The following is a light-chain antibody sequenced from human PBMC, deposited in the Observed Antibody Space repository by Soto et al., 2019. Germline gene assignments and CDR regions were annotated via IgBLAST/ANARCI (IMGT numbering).Light chain of an antibody. J-gene: IGLJ2*01. CDR2: EGS. CDR3: CSYAGSIVV. V-gene: IGLV2-23*01. CDR1: SSDVGSYNL. Sequence: QSALTQPASVSGSPGQSITISCTGTSSDVGSYNLVSWYQQHPGKAPKLMIYEGSKRPSGVSNRFSGSKSGNTASLTISGLQAEEEADYYCCSYAGSIVVFGGGTKLTVL.